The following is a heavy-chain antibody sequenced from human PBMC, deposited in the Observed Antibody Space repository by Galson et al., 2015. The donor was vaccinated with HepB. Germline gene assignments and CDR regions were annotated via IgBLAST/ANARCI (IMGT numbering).Heavy chain of an antibody. Sequence: SETLSLTCAVYGGSFRDNYWTWIRQPPGKGLEWIGEIHHSGRSSHNPSLKSRVTISVDTSKKQFSLKVSSVTAADTATYYCARGNHCSSSSCHSYFEYGLDVWGLGTTVTVSS. D-gene: IGHD2-15*01. CDR2: IHHSGRS. J-gene: IGHJ6*02. V-gene: IGHV4-34*01. CDR3: ARGNHCSSSSCHSYFEYGLDV. CDR1: GGSFRDNY.